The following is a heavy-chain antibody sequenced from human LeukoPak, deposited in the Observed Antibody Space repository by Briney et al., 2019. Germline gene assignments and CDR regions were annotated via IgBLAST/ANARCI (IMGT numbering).Heavy chain of an antibody. D-gene: IGHD6-13*01. CDR2: IWYDGSYK. CDR1: GFTFINYG. V-gene: IGHV3-33*06. CDR3: AKVVQYTASTGTGLDY. J-gene: IGHJ4*02. Sequence: GGSLRLSCAASGFTFINYGMHWVRQAPGKGLDWVAVIWYDGSYKYYADSVKGRFTISRDNSKNTLYLQMNSLRAEDTAIYYCAKVVQYTASTGTGLDYWGQGTLVTVPS.